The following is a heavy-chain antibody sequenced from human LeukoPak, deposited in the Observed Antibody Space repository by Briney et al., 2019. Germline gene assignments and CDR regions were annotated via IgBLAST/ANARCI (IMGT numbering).Heavy chain of an antibody. D-gene: IGHD6-13*01. Sequence: GGFLRLSCTASGFAFGDYAMSWFRQAPGKGLEWVGFVASKAYGGTTEYAASVKDRFTISRDDSKSIAYLQMNSLKTEDTGVYYCTRAGYSSTWPTGHWFDPWGQGTLVTVSS. CDR2: VASKAYGGTT. V-gene: IGHV3-49*03. CDR3: TRAGYSSTWPTGHWFDP. J-gene: IGHJ5*02. CDR1: GFAFGDYA.